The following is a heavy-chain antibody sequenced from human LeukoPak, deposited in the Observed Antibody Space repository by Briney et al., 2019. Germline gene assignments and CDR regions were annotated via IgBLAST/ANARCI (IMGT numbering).Heavy chain of an antibody. J-gene: IGHJ4*02. V-gene: IGHV4-39*02. CDR3: ARSSGTGTFSY. CDR2: VYYGRSP. D-gene: IGHD6-25*01. CDR1: GDSISRSTYY. Sequence: SETLSLTCTVSGDSISRSTYYWAWIRQPPVKGLEWIGSVYYGRSPYFNPSLESRATISVDTSKNHFSLKMSSVTAADTAVYYCARSSGTGTFSYWGQGTLVTVSS.